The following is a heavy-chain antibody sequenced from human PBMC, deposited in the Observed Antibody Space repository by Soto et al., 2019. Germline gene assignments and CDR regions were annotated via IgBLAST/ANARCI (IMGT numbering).Heavy chain of an antibody. V-gene: IGHV1-18*01. Sequence: ASVKVSCKASGYTFTSYGISWVRQAPGQGLEWMGWISAYNGNTNYAQKLQGRVTMTTDTSTSTAYMELRSLRSDDTAVYYCARDLITGTTFPDAFDIWGQGTMVTVSS. J-gene: IGHJ3*02. CDR3: ARDLITGTTFPDAFDI. D-gene: IGHD1-7*01. CDR2: ISAYNGNT. CDR1: GYTFTSYG.